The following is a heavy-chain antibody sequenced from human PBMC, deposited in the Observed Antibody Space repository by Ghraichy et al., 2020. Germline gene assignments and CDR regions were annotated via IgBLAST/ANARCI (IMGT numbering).Heavy chain of an antibody. CDR3: ARGQMSAFDI. CDR2: TFYDSSWYS. Sequence: SETLSLTCAISGDSLSSHNVAWNWIRQSPSRGLEWLGRTFYDSSWYSDYAESVRSRITINPDTSRNQFSLQLSSVTPEDTAIYYCARGQMSAFDIWGQGTMVTVSS. V-gene: IGHV6-1*01. CDR1: GDSLSSHNVA. J-gene: IGHJ3*02.